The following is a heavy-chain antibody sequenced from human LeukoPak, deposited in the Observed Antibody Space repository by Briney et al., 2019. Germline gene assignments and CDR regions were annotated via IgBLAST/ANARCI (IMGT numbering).Heavy chain of an antibody. CDR1: GFTFSSYW. J-gene: IGHJ4*02. Sequence: GGSLRLSCAASGFTFSSYWMHWVRQAPGKGLVWVSRINSDGSSTTYADSVKGRFTISRDNAKNSLYLQMNSLRAEDTALYYCARDPESGSYLDYWGQGTLVTVSS. D-gene: IGHD1-26*01. CDR3: ARDPESGSYLDY. CDR2: INSDGSST. V-gene: IGHV3-74*01.